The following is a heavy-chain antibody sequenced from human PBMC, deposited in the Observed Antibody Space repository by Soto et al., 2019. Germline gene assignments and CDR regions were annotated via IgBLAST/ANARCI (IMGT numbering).Heavy chain of an antibody. CDR3: ARGLSGEQQLVRFEGNWFDP. J-gene: IGHJ5*02. CDR2: INHSGST. D-gene: IGHD6-13*01. Sequence: ASETLSLTCAVYGGSFSGYYWSWIRQPPGKGLEWIGEINHSGSTNYNPSLKSRVTISVDTSKNQFSLKLSSVTAADTAVYYCARGLSGEQQLVRFEGNWFDPWGQGTLVTVSS. V-gene: IGHV4-34*01. CDR1: GGSFSGYY.